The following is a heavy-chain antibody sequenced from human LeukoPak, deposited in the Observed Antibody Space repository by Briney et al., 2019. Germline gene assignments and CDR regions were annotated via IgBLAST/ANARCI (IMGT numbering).Heavy chain of an antibody. J-gene: IGHJ4*02. CDR3: ARDEHDILTGYSPGFDY. D-gene: IGHD3-9*01. Sequence: GSLRLSCAASGFTFSSYAMHWVRQAPGKGLEWVAVISYDGSNKYYADSVKGRVTISRDNSKNTLYLQMNSLRAEDTAVYYCARDEHDILTGYSPGFDYWGQGTLVTVSS. CDR2: ISYDGSNK. V-gene: IGHV3-30*04. CDR1: GFTFSSYA.